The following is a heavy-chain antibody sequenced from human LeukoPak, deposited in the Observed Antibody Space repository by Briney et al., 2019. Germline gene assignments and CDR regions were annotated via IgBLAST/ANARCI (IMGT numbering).Heavy chain of an antibody. D-gene: IGHD3-22*01. J-gene: IGHJ5*02. V-gene: IGHV4-4*07. CDR2: IYSSGCT. CDR1: GGAIIPFY. Sequence: SETLSLTCSVSGGAIIPFYWNWIRQPAGKGLEWIGRIYSSGCTKYNPSLKSRVTMSVDTSKNQFSLKLSSVTAADTAVYYCAKDYYDSSEGWFDPWGQGILVTVSS. CDR3: AKDYYDSSEGWFDP.